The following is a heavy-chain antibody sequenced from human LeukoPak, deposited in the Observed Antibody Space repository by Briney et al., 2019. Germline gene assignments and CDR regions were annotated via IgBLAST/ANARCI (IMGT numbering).Heavy chain of an antibody. CDR2: IIPIFGTA. D-gene: IGHD1-26*01. J-gene: IGHJ3*02. Sequence: GASVKVSCKASGGTFSSYAISWGRQAPGQGLEWMGGIIPIFGTANYAQKFQGRVTITADESTSTAYMELSSLRSEDTAVYYCASKVGLISRDAFDIWGQGTMVTVSS. CDR3: ASKVGLISRDAFDI. CDR1: GGTFSSYA. V-gene: IGHV1-69*13.